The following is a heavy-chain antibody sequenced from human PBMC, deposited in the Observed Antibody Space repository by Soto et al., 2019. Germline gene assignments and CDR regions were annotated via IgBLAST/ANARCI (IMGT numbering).Heavy chain of an antibody. Sequence: GGSLRLSCAASGFKFSNYAMSWVRQAPGKGLEWVSLISATGGGTYCADSVKGRFTISRDNSHNTLYLQVHSLTAEDTAVYYCAKDRRAGGNSAFYFDFWGQGAQVTVSS. CDR3: AKDRRAGGNSAFYFDF. CDR1: GFKFSNYA. J-gene: IGHJ4*02. V-gene: IGHV3-23*01. CDR2: ISATGGGT. D-gene: IGHD3-16*01.